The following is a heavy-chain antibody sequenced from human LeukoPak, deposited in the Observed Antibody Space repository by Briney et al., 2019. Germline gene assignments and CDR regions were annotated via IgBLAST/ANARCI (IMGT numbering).Heavy chain of an antibody. J-gene: IGHJ4*02. CDR1: GFTFSSYG. CDR2: IWYDGSNK. Sequence: GGSLRLSCAASGFTFSSYGMHWVRQAPGKGLEWVAVIWYDGSNKYYADSVKGRFTISGDNSKNTLYLQMNSLRPEDTAVYYCARGGSDPFDYWGQGTLVTVSS. CDR3: ARGGSDPFDY. V-gene: IGHV3-33*01. D-gene: IGHD3-16*01.